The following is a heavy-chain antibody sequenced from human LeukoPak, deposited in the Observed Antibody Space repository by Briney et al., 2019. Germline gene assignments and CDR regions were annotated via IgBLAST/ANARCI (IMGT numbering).Heavy chain of an antibody. V-gene: IGHV3-30*14. Sequence: GGSLRLSCAASGFTFSSYAMHWVRQAPGKGLEWVAVISYDGSNKYYADSVKGRFTISRDNSKNTLYLQMNSLRAEDTAVYYCARGGDGYNGRNFDYWGQGTLVTVSS. CDR2: ISYDGSNK. CDR3: ARGGDGYNGRNFDY. CDR1: GFTFSSYA. J-gene: IGHJ4*02. D-gene: IGHD5-24*01.